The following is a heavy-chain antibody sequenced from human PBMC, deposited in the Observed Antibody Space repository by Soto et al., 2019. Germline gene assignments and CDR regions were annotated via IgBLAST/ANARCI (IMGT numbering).Heavy chain of an antibody. CDR1: GFTFSSYG. V-gene: IGHV3-33*01. CDR2: IWYDGSNK. Sequence: HPGGSLRLSCAASGFTFSSYGMHWVRQAPGKGLEWVAVIWYDGSNKYYADSVKGRFTISRDNSKNTLYLQMNSLRAEDTAVYYCARARYCSSTSCFHFHYYYYYAMDVWGQGTTVTVSS. CDR3: ARARYCSSTSCFHFHYYYYYAMDV. D-gene: IGHD2-2*01. J-gene: IGHJ6*02.